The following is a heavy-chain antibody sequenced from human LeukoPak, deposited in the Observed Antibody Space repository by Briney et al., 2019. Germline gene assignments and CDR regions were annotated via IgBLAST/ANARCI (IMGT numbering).Heavy chain of an antibody. CDR2: IYPGDSDT. Sequence: GESLKISCKGSGYSFTSYWIGWGRQMPGKGLEWMEIIYPGDSDTRYSPSFQGPVTISADKSISTAYLQWSSLKASDTAMYYWAREDDSRYFDYWGQGTLVTVSS. CDR3: AREDDSRYFDY. J-gene: IGHJ4*02. CDR1: GYSFTSYW. D-gene: IGHD3-22*01. V-gene: IGHV5-51*01.